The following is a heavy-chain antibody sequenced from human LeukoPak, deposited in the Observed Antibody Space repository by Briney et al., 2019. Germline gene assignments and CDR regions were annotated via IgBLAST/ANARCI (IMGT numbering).Heavy chain of an antibody. CDR3: ASQTMVRDRHFDY. V-gene: IGHV1-69*13. CDR2: INAIFGTA. CDR1: GGTFSSYA. Sequence: SVKVSCKASGGTFSSYAISWVRQAPGQGLEWMGGINAIFGTAKYAQKFQGRVTITADESTSTDYMELSSLRSEDTAVYYCASQTMVRDRHFDYWGQGTLVTVSS. J-gene: IGHJ4*02. D-gene: IGHD3-10*01.